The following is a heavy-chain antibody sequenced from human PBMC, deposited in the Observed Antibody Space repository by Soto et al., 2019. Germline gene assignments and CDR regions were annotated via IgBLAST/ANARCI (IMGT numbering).Heavy chain of an antibody. Sequence: GESLKISCKGSGYSFTSYWIGWVRQMPGKGLEWMGIIYPGDSDTRYSPSFQGQVTISADKSISTAYLQWSSLKASDTAMYYCARHSEVVPAAHEGYYMDVWGKGTTVTVSS. J-gene: IGHJ6*03. D-gene: IGHD2-2*01. V-gene: IGHV5-51*01. CDR3: ARHSEVVPAAHEGYYMDV. CDR1: GYSFTSYW. CDR2: IYPGDSDT.